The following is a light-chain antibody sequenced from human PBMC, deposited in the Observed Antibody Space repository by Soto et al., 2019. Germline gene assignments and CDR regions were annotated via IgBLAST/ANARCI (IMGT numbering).Light chain of an antibody. V-gene: IGKV3-20*01. Sequence: EIVLTQSPGTLSLSPGERATLSCRASQSVSSSYLAWYQQKPGQAPRLLIYGASSRATGIPDRFSGSGSGTDFTLTISRLEPEDLAVYYCQQYCSSPPKTFGQGTKVEIK. CDR3: QQYCSSPPKT. J-gene: IGKJ1*01. CDR2: GAS. CDR1: QSVSSSY.